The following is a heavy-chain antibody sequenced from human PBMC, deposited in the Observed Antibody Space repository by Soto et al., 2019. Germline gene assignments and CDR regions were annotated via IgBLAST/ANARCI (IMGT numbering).Heavy chain of an antibody. CDR3: TRDISPGSSSWYLDAFDI. D-gene: IGHD6-13*01. V-gene: IGHV3-7*05. J-gene: IGHJ3*02. CDR1: GFTFGNYW. CDR2: IKQDESKK. Sequence: ESGGGLVQPGGSLRLSCTGSGFTFGNYWMTWVRQAPGKGLEWVANIKQDESKKSYLDSVRGRFTISRDNAKNSLYLEMNSLRAEDTALYYCTRDISPGSSSWYLDAFDIWGQGTMVTVSS.